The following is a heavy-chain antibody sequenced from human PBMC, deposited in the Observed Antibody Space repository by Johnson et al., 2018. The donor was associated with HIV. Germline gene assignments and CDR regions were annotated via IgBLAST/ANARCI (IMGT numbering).Heavy chain of an antibody. V-gene: IGHV3-30*18. CDR2: ISYDGSNK. J-gene: IGHJ3*02. CDR1: GFTFSSYG. Sequence: QVQLVESGGGVVQPGRSLRLSCAASGFTFSSYGMHWVRQAPGKGLEWVAVISYDGSNKYYADSVKGRFTISRDNSKNTLYVQMNSLRAEDTAAYYCAKGRWELLAGAFDIWGQGTTVTVSS. CDR3: AKGRWELLAGAFDI. D-gene: IGHD1-26*01.